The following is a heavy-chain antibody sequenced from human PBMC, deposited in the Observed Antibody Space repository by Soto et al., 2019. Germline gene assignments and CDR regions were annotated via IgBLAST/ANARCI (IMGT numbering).Heavy chain of an antibody. V-gene: IGHV5-51*07. CDR1: GYSFSRYW. Sequence: PGESVKISFKGSGYSFSRYWIGWVHQMPGKGLEWMGIIYPGDSEIRYSPSFQGQVTISADTSISTAYLQWSSLKASDTAIYYCARRRGSGSDYYYNYGMGVWGQGTTVTVSS. D-gene: IGHD1-26*01. CDR3: ARRRGSGSDYYYNYGMGV. J-gene: IGHJ6*02. CDR2: IYPGDSEI.